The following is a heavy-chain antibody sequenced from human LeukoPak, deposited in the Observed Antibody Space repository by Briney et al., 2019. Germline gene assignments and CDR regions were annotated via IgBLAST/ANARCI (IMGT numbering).Heavy chain of an antibody. CDR3: AREYNTMVRGAPFDY. Sequence: SVKVSCKASGYTFTSYGIIWVRQAPGQGLEWMGRIIPILGIANYAQKFQGRVTITADKSTSTAYMELSSLRSEDTAVYYCAREYNTMVRGAPFDYWGQGTLVTVSS. J-gene: IGHJ4*02. CDR2: IIPILGIA. D-gene: IGHD3-10*01. V-gene: IGHV1-69*04. CDR1: GYTFTSYG.